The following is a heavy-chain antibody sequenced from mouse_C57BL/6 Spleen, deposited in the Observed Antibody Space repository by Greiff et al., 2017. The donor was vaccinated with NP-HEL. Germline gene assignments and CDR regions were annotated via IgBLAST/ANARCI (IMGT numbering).Heavy chain of an antibody. CDR2: IDPSDSYT. CDR3: ARRSQLGRDFDY. J-gene: IGHJ2*01. CDR1: GYTFTSYW. V-gene: IGHV1-69*01. Sequence: VQLQQPGAELVMPGASVKLSCKASGYTFTSYWMHWVKQRPGQGLEWIGEIDPSDSYTNYNQKFKGKSTLTVDKYSSTAYMQLSSLTSEDSAVYYCARRSQLGRDFDYWGQGTTLTVSS. D-gene: IGHD4-1*02.